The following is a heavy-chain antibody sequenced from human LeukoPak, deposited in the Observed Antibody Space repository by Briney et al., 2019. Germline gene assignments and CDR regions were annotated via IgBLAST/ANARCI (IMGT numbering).Heavy chain of an antibody. CDR1: GFTFSSYS. D-gene: IGHD3-9*01. Sequence: GGSLRLSCAASGFTFSSYSMEWVRQAAGKGLEWVSSMSTSSSYINYADSINGRLPISRDNATNSLYLQMNSLRAEDTAVYYCARRLDYDILIGYYIDVWGKGTPVTVPS. CDR3: ARRLDYDILIGYYIDV. J-gene: IGHJ6*04. CDR2: MSTSSSYI. V-gene: IGHV3-21*01.